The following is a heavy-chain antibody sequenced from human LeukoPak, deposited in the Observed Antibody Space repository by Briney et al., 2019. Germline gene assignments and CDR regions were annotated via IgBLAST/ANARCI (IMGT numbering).Heavy chain of an antibody. CDR2: IYYSGST. Sequence: SETLSLTCTVSGGSIRSSTYYWGWIRQPPGKGLEWIGSIYYSGSTYYNPSLKSRVTISVDTSKNQFSLKLSSVTAADTAVYYCARRPGSGYYSGGSCQGGHFDYWGQGTLVTVSS. CDR3: ARRPGSGYYSGGSCQGGHFDY. CDR1: GGSIRSSTYY. V-gene: IGHV4-39*01. J-gene: IGHJ4*02. D-gene: IGHD2-15*01.